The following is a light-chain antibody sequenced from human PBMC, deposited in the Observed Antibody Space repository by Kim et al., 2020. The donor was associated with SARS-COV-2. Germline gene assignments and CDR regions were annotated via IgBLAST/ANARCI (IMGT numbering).Light chain of an antibody. CDR2: GAS. CDR3: QQYGSSPPYT. J-gene: IGKJ2*01. V-gene: IGKV3-20*01. CDR1: QGVSSSY. Sequence: GGRATLSCRASQGVSSSYLAWYQQKPGQAPRLLICGASSRATGIPDRFSGSGSGTDFTLTISRLEPEDFAVYYCQQYGSSPPYTFGQGTKLEI.